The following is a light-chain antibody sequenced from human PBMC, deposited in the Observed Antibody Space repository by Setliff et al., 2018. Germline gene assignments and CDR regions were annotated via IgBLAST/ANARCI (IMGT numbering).Light chain of an antibody. CDR3: CSYAGGSTYV. CDR2: EVT. Sequence: QSVLAQPASVSGSPGQSITISCTGTSNDIGYYNFVSWYQQYPGKHPKLLIYEVTNRPSGVSNRFSGSKSGNTASLTISGLQAEDEADYYCCSYAGGSTYVFGTGTKVTVL. CDR1: SNDIGYYNF. V-gene: IGLV2-23*02. J-gene: IGLJ1*01.